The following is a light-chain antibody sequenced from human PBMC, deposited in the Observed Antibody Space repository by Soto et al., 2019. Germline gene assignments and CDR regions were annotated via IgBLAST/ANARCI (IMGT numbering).Light chain of an antibody. CDR2: DVS. V-gene: IGLV2-11*01. Sequence: QSVLTHPRSVCWSPGQSVTISCTGTSSDVGGYDFVSWYQQHPGKAPKLMISDVSKRPSGVPDRFSGSKSGNTASLTISGLQAEDEADYYCCSYAGDLALFGGGT. CDR3: CSYAGDLAL. J-gene: IGLJ2*01. CDR1: SSDVGGYDF.